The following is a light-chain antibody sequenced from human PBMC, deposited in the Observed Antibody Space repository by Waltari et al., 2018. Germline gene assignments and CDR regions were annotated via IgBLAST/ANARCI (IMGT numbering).Light chain of an antibody. J-gene: IGKJ1*01. CDR3: QHYVRLPAT. CDR2: GAS. Sequence: EIALTQSPGTLSLSPGERATLSCRASQSVSRALAWYQQKPGQAPRLLISGASNRATGIPDRFSGSGSGTDFSLTISSLEPEDFAVYYCQHYVRLPATFGQGTKVEIK. V-gene: IGKV3-20*01. CDR1: QSVSRA.